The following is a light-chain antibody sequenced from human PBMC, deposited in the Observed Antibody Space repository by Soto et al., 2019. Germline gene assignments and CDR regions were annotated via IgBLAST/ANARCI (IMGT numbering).Light chain of an antibody. Sequence: QSALTQPASVSGSPGQSITIACTGSSSDIGGYNFVSWYQQHPGKAPKLMIYDVFKRPSGVSRRFSGSKSGNTASLTISGLQPEDEADYFCSSYTTSTTAVFGGGTKVTVL. V-gene: IGLV2-14*03. CDR1: SSDIGGYNF. J-gene: IGLJ2*01. CDR3: SSYTTSTTAV. CDR2: DVF.